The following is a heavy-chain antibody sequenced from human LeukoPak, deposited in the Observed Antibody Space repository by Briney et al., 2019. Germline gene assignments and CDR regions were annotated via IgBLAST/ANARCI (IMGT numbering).Heavy chain of an antibody. CDR2: IIPIFGTA. D-gene: IGHD1-26*01. Sequence: EASVKVSCTASGGTFSSYAISWVRQAPRQGLEWMGGIIPIFGTASYAQKFQGRVTITADESTSTAYMELSSLRSEDTAVYYCARGYSGSYPADYWGQGTLVTVSS. J-gene: IGHJ4*02. CDR3: ARGYSGSYPADY. V-gene: IGHV1-69*13. CDR1: GGTFSSYA.